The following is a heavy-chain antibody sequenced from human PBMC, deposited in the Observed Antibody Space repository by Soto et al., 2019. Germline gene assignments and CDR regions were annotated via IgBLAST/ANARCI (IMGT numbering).Heavy chain of an antibody. Sequence: EVQLVQSGAEVKKPGESLKISCKASGYSFSSYWIGWVRQMPGKGLEWMGIIYPGDSDTRYSPSFQGQVSISADESISTAYLRWSSLKASDTAIYYWARPNAVYSTYIDYWGQGTLVTVSS. CDR1: GYSFSSYW. CDR3: ARPNAVYSTYIDY. J-gene: IGHJ4*02. V-gene: IGHV5-51*01. CDR2: IYPGDSDT. D-gene: IGHD6-13*01.